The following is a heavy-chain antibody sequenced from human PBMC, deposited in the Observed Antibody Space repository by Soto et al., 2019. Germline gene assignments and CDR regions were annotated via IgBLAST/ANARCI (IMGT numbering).Heavy chain of an antibody. CDR1: GYTFTSYY. J-gene: IGHJ6*03. D-gene: IGHD1-26*01. CDR2: INPSGGST. CDR3: AAGWDLPSYYYYYYMDV. Sequence: ASVKVSCKASGYTFTSYYTHWVRQAPGQGLEWMGIINPSGGSTSYAQKFQGRVTMTRDTSTSTVYMELSSLRSEDTAVYYCAAGWDLPSYYYYYYMDVWGKGTTVTVSS. V-gene: IGHV1-46*01.